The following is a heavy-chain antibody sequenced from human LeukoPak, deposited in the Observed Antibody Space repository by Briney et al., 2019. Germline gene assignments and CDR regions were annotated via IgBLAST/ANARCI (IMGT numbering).Heavy chain of an antibody. Sequence: AASVKVSCKASGYTFTSYGISWVRQAPGQGLEWMGWISAYNGNTNYAQKLQGRVTMTTDTSTSTAYMELRSLRSDDTAVYYCARSPTVTTLPLYWYFDLWGRGTLVTVSS. J-gene: IGHJ2*01. CDR1: GYTFTSYG. V-gene: IGHV1-18*01. D-gene: IGHD4-17*01. CDR3: ARSPTVTTLPLYWYFDL. CDR2: ISAYNGNT.